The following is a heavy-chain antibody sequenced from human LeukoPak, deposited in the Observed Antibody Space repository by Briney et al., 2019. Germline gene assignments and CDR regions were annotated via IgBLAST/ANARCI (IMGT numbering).Heavy chain of an antibody. J-gene: IGHJ4*02. CDR2: INPNSGGT. CDR3: ATVYSSGWNFHY. Sequence: GAAVKVSCKASGYTFTGYYMHWVRQAPGQGLEWMGWINPNSGGTNYAQMFQGRVTMTRDTSVSTVYMELSRLASGDTAAYYCATVYSSGWNFHYWGQGTLVTVSS. D-gene: IGHD6-19*01. CDR1: GYTFTGYY. V-gene: IGHV1-2*02.